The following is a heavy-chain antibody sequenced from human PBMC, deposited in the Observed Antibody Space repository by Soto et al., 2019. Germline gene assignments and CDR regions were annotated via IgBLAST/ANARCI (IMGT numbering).Heavy chain of an antibody. CDR1: GYSFTSYW. Sequence: PGESLKISCKGSGYSFTSYWIGWVRQMPRKGLEWMGIIYPGDSDTRYSPSFQGQVTISADKSISTAYLQWSSLKASDTAMYYCARHNDYSNYYYYGMDVWGQGTTVTVSS. V-gene: IGHV5-51*01. CDR3: ARHNDYSNYYYYGMDV. D-gene: IGHD4-4*01. CDR2: IYPGDSDT. J-gene: IGHJ6*02.